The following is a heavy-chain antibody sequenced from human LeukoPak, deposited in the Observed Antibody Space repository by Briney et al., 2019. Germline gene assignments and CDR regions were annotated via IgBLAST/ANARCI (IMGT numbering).Heavy chain of an antibody. CDR3: ARADYDFWSGHFDY. V-gene: IGHV4-59*12. D-gene: IGHD3-3*01. CDR1: GGSISPYY. CDR2: IYHSGST. J-gene: IGHJ4*02. Sequence: SETLSLTCTVSGGSISPYYWSWIRQPPGKGLEWIGYIYHSGSTYYNPSLKSRVTISVDRSKNQFSLKLSSVTAADTAVYYCARADYDFWSGHFDYWGQGTLVTVSS.